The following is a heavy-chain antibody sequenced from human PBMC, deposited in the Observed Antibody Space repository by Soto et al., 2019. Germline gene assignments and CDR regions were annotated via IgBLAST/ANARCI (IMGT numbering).Heavy chain of an antibody. CDR1: GFTFSSYA. D-gene: IGHD2-2*01. CDR3: ATYDCSSTSCCINC. J-gene: IGHJ4*03. Sequence: SLRLSCAASGFTFSSYAMSWVRQAPGKGLEWVSGISGGGGSTYYADSVKGRFTISRDNAKNTLYLQMNSLRAEDTAVYYCATYDCSSTSCCINCWGQGTMVTVSS. V-gene: IGHV3-23*01. CDR2: ISGGGGST.